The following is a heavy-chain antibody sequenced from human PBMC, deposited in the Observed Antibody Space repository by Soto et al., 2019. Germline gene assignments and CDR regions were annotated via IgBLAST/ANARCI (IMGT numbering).Heavy chain of an antibody. CDR2: IYYSGSI. J-gene: IGHJ4*02. Sequence: PSETLSLTCTVSGGSISSSSYYWGWIRQPPGKGLEWIGSIYYSGSIYYNPSLKSRVTISVDTSKNQFSLKLSSVTAADTSVYYFARHSRWWEPIYYFDYWGQGTLVTVSS. V-gene: IGHV4-39*01. CDR1: GGSISSSSYY. D-gene: IGHD1-26*01. CDR3: ARHSRWWEPIYYFDY.